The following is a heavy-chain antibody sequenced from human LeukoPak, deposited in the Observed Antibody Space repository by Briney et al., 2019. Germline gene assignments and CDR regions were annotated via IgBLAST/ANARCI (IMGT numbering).Heavy chain of an antibody. CDR1: GFTFSSYA. D-gene: IGHD7-27*01. CDR2: ISGSGGST. J-gene: IGHJ4*02. Sequence: GGSLRPSCAASGFTFSSYAMSWVRQAPGKGLEWVSAISGSGGSTYYADSVKGRFTISRDNSKNTLYLQMNSLRAEDTAVYCCAKVLSRMVNWGLSDYWGQGTLVTVSS. V-gene: IGHV3-23*01. CDR3: AKVLSRMVNWGLSDY.